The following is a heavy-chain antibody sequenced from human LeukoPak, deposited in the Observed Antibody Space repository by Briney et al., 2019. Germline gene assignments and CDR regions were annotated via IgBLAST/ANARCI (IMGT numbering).Heavy chain of an antibody. J-gene: IGHJ4*02. Sequence: PGGSLRLSCAVSGFTFSSYSMTWVRQAPGKGLEWVSYISRTSSTVYYADSVKGRFTISRDNVKNSLYLQMNSLRVEDTAVYYCARGRDSSSSYPGYWGQGTLVTVSS. CDR1: GFTFSSYS. V-gene: IGHV3-48*01. CDR3: ARGRDSSSSYPGY. D-gene: IGHD6-6*01. CDR2: ISRTSSTV.